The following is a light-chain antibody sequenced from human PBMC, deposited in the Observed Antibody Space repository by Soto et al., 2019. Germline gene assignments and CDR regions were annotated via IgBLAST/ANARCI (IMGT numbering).Light chain of an antibody. V-gene: IGKV3-20*01. J-gene: IGKJ4*01. Sequence: EVVLTQSPGTLSLSPGEGATLSCRASQIVTGDYLAWYQQRPGQAPRLLIYGASSRATDIPDRFSGSGSGTDFTLTISRLEPEDFAVYYCQQFSSYPLTFGGGTKVDIK. CDR3: QQFSSYPLT. CDR1: QIVTGDY. CDR2: GAS.